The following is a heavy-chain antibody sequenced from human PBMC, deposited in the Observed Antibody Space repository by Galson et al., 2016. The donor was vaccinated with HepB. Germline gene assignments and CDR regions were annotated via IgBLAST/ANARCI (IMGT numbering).Heavy chain of an antibody. D-gene: IGHD2-15*01. CDR1: GFSFSGKY. CDR2: IFSGDAT. Sequence: SLRLSCAASGFSFSGKYMSWARQAPGKGLEWVSAIFSGDATYYRDSVEGRFTISRDTSKNTLYLQMNNLRAEDTAIYYCEGYSDPFDIWGQGKMVTASS. J-gene: IGHJ3*02. V-gene: IGHV3-53*01. CDR3: EGYSDPFDI.